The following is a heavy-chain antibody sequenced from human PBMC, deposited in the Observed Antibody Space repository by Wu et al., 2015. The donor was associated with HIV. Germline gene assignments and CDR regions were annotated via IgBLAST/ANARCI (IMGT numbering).Heavy chain of an antibody. CDR2: INPNSGDP. CDR3: ARTHITGTTFGIAY. D-gene: IGHD1-20*01. Sequence: QVQLVQSGAEVKKPGASVKVSCKASGYTFSAHYMHWVRQAPGQGLEWMGWINPNSGDPNYAQNFQGRVTMTRDTSISTAYMELSRLRFDDTAVYYCARTHITGTTFGIAYWGQGTLVTVSS. V-gene: IGHV1-2*02. J-gene: IGHJ4*02. CDR1: GYTFSAHY.